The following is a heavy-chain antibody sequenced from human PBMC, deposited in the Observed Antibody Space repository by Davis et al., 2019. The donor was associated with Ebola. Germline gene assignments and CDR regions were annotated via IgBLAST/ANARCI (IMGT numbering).Heavy chain of an antibody. Sequence: GESLKISCAASGFTFSTYEMTWVRQAPGGGLEWISYIGPSGTDIAYADSVRGRFTSSRDSAKDSVYLQMNSLRVDDTAVYYCARERLSCGGDCLDCWGQGTLVTVSS. CDR3: ARERLSCGGDCLDC. D-gene: IGHD2-21*02. J-gene: IGHJ4*02. CDR1: GFTFSTYE. V-gene: IGHV3-48*03. CDR2: IGPSGTDI.